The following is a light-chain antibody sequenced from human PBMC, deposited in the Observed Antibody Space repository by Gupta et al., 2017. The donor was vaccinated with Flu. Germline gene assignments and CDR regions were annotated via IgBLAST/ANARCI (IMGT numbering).Light chain of an antibody. CDR1: QSIASY. CDR3: QQGYSIPQT. CDR2: GAT. Sequence: DIQLTQSPSSLSASVGDRVTITCRASQSIASYLNWYQQKPGKAPNLLIYGATSLQDGASSRFSGSGSGTELSLTIDSLQPEDFANYFCQQGYSIPQTFGQGTKLEI. V-gene: IGKV1-39*01. J-gene: IGKJ2*01.